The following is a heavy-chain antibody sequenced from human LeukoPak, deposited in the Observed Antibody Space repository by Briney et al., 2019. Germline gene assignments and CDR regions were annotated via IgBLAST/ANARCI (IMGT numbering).Heavy chain of an antibody. D-gene: IGHD3-3*01. Sequence: PGGSLRLSCAASGFSFSTYGMHWVRQAPGKGLEWVAVIWYDGSNKYYADSVKGRFTISRDDSKNTVYLQMNSLRAEDTAVYYCARVNNFWSGNYYMDVWGKGTTVTVSS. CDR2: IWYDGSNK. CDR1: GFSFSTYG. V-gene: IGHV3-33*08. J-gene: IGHJ6*03. CDR3: ARVNNFWSGNYYMDV.